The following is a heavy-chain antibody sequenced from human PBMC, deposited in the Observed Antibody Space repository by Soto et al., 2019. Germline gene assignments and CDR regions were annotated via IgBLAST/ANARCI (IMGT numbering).Heavy chain of an antibody. CDR2: IYYSGRT. D-gene: IGHD4-17*01. J-gene: IGHJ5*02. CDR3: ARDHGHYVLNLLAP. Sequence: QVQLQESGPGRVKPSETLSLTCTVSGGSVSSGSYYWSWIRQPPGKGLEWIGYIYYSGRTNYNPCLKSRDTISVETSKNQVSLKLSAVSATVTAEYYCARDHGHYVLNLLAPWVQGTLVTAS. CDR1: GGSVSSGSYY. V-gene: IGHV4-61*01.